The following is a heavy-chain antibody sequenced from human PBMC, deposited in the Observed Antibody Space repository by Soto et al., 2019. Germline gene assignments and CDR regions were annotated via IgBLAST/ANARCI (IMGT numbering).Heavy chain of an antibody. CDR1: GFTVSSNY. CDR2: IYSGGST. CDR3: ARFWSGYYSDWFDP. D-gene: IGHD3-3*01. J-gene: IGHJ5*02. V-gene: IGHV3-53*01. Sequence: GGSLRLSCAASGFTVSSNYMSWVRQAPGKGLEWVSVIYSGGSTYYADSVKGRFTISRDNSKNTLYLQMNSLRAEDTAVYYCARFWSGYYSDWFDPWGQGTLVTVS.